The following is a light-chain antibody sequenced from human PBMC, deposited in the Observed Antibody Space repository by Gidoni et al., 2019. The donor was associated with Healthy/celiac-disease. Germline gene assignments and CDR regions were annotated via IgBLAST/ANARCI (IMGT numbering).Light chain of an antibody. Sequence: DIQMTQSPSSLSASVGDRVTITCRASQSISSYLNWYQQKPGKAPKLLIYAASSLQSGVPSRFSGSGSGTDFTLTISSLQPEDFATYYCQQNYSTPYTFXQXTKLEIK. CDR1: QSISSY. CDR3: QQNYSTPYT. J-gene: IGKJ2*01. V-gene: IGKV1-39*01. CDR2: AAS.